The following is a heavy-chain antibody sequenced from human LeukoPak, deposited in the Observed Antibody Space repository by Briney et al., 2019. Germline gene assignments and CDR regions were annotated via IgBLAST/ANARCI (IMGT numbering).Heavy chain of an antibody. D-gene: IGHD2-2*01. CDR1: GFTFTTYW. Sequence: TGGSLRLSCAASGFTFTTYWMSWVRQAPERGLEWVANIKEDGSEIHYVDSVKGRFTISRDNAENSLYLQMNSLRAEDTAVYYCAKGDCSSTSCFKGVGFDYWGQGTLVTVSS. CDR2: IKEDGSEI. V-gene: IGHV3-7*03. J-gene: IGHJ4*02. CDR3: AKGDCSSTSCFKGVGFDY.